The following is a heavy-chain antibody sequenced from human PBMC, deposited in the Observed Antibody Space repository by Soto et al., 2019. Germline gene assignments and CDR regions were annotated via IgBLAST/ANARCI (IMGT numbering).Heavy chain of an antibody. CDR2: TYYRSKWYN. CDR3: AIEGLYYVSSDSDLDD. J-gene: IGHJ4*02. CDR1: GDSVSDNSAA. Sequence: SQPLSLTCAISGDSVSDNSAAWNWIRQSPSRGLEWLGRTYYRSKWYNDYAVSEKSRITVTPDTSKNQFSLHLNSVTPEDTAVYYCAIEGLYYVSSDSDLDDWGQGAL. V-gene: IGHV6-1*01. D-gene: IGHD3-16*01.